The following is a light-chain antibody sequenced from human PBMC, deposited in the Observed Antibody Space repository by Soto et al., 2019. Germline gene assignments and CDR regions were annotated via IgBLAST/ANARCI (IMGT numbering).Light chain of an antibody. Sequence: AIPLTQSPSSLSSSVGDRVTITCRASQGISSALAWYQQKPGKAPKLLIYDASSLESGVPSRFSGSGSGTYFTLTISSLQPEDFATYYCQQFNSYPTFGPGTKVDIK. CDR1: QGISSA. J-gene: IGKJ3*01. V-gene: IGKV1-13*02. CDR2: DAS. CDR3: QQFNSYPT.